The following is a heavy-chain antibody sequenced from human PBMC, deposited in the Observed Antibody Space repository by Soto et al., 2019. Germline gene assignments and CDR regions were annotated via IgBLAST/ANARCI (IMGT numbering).Heavy chain of an antibody. V-gene: IGHV1-69*13. CDR2: IIPIFGTA. D-gene: IGHD3-22*01. CDR1: GGTFSSYA. CDR3: ARDRPNYYDSXGYSHSLNYYYYYGMDV. Sequence: ASVKVSCKGSGGTFSSYAISWVRQAPGQGLEWMGGIIPIFGTANYAQKFQGRVTITADESTSTAYMELSSLRSEDTAVYYCARDRPNYYDSXGYSHSLNYYYYYGMDVWGQGTTVTVSS. J-gene: IGHJ6*02.